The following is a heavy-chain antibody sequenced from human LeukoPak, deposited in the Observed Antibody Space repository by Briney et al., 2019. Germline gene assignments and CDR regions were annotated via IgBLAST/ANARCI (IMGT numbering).Heavy chain of an antibody. V-gene: IGHV4-31*03. J-gene: IGHJ3*02. CDR2: IYYSGST. CDR1: GGSISSGGYY. CDR3: ARYTDYYDSRDDAFDI. Sequence: PSETLPLTCTVSGGSISSGGYYWSWIRQHPGKGLEWIGYIYYSGSTYYNPSLKSRVTISVDTSKNQFSLKLSSVTAADTAVYYCARYTDYYDSRDDAFDIWGQGTMVTVSS. D-gene: IGHD3-22*01.